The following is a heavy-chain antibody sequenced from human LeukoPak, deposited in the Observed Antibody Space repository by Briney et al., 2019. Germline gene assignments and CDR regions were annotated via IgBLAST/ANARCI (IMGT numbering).Heavy chain of an antibody. CDR1: GFTFSNAW. V-gene: IGHV3-15*01. Sequence: PGGSLRLSCAAPGFTFSNAWMSWVRQAPGKGLEWVGRIKSKTDGGTTDYAAPVKGRFTISRDDSKNTLYLQMNSLKTEDTAVYYCTTDPYYYDSSGYYRDWGQGTLVTVSS. D-gene: IGHD3-22*01. CDR2: IKSKTDGGTT. J-gene: IGHJ4*02. CDR3: TTDPYYYDSSGYYRD.